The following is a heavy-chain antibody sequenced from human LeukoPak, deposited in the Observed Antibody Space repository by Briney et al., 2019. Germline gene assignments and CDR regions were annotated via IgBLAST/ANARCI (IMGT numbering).Heavy chain of an antibody. CDR2: IYYSGST. CDR3: ARVSPLSNYFDY. J-gene: IGHJ4*02. Sequence: SETLSLTCTVSGGSISSGGYYWSWIRQHPGKGLEWIGYIYYSGSTYYNPSLKSRVTISVDTSKNQFSLKLSSVTAADTAVYYCARVSPLSNYFDYWGQGTLVTVSS. V-gene: IGHV4-31*03. CDR1: GGSISSGGYY.